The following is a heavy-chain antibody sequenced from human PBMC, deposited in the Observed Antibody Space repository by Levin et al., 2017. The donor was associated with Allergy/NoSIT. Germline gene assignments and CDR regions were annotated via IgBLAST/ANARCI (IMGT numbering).Heavy chain of an antibody. Sequence: SETLSLTCAVYGGSFSGYYWSWIRQPPGKGLEWIGEINHSGSTNYNPSLKSRVTISVDTSKNQFSLKLSSVTATDTAVYYCARGTFSTTGTTYPVIYWGQGTLVTVSS. CDR3: ARGTFSTTGTTYPVIY. CDR1: GGSFSGYY. J-gene: IGHJ4*02. D-gene: IGHD1-1*01. CDR2: INHSGST. V-gene: IGHV4-34*01.